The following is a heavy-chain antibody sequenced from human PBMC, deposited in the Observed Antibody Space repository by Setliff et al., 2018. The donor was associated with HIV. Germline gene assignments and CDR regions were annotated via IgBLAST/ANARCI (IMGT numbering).Heavy chain of an antibody. D-gene: IGHD3-22*01. CDR1: GFMFADYG. CDR2: ISNSGGNT. V-gene: IGHV3-23*01. J-gene: IGHJ4*02. Sequence: GSLRLSCTASGFMFADYGMSWVRQAPGKGLEWVSAISNSGGNTYYADSVKGRFTISRDNSENTLYLQMNSLRPEDTAVYYCARTPQYEGYYDSSGYSQYYFDYWGQGTLVTVSS. CDR3: ARTPQYEGYYDSSGYSQYYFDY.